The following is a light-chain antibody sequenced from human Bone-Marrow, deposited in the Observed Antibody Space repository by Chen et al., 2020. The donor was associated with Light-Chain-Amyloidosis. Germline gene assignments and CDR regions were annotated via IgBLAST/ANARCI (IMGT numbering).Light chain of an antibody. CDR3: QQYYSTPIT. V-gene: IGKV4-1*01. CDR1: QSVLYSSNNKNY. Sequence: DIVMTQSPDSLAVSLGERATINCKSSQSVLYSSNNKNYLAWYQQKPGQPPKLLIYWASTRESGVPDRFSGSGYGTDFTLTISSLKAEDVAVYYCQQYYSTPITFGQGTRLEIK. CDR2: WAS. J-gene: IGKJ5*01.